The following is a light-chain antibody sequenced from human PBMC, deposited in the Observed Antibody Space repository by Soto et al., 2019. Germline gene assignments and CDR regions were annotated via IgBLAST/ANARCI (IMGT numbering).Light chain of an antibody. J-gene: IGKJ2*01. CDR2: WAS. V-gene: IGKV4-1*01. CDR3: HQYESTPPT. CDR1: QSVLYSSNNKNY. Sequence: DIVMTQSPDSLTVSLGERATIHCKSSQSVLYSSNNKNYLAWYQQRPGQPPKLLIYWASTRESGVPDRFSGSGSGTDFTLTITSLQAEDVAVYYCHQYESTPPTFGQGTKLEIK.